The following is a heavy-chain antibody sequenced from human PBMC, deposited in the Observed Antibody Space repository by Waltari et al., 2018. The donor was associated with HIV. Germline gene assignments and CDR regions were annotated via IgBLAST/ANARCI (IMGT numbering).Heavy chain of an antibody. CDR3: VRDDPGRAPIDY. CDR2: LKRGSREG. Sequence: EAGGDLVEPGASLTLSCVTAGFTFSHYSFNWVRLRSRKGLEWVASLKRGSREGSYFDSVKGRLTISRDVSMNTVFLRLDRVMVEDTARYFCVRDDPGRAPIDYWGPGTLVTV. CDR1: GFTFSHYS. J-gene: IGHJ4*02. V-gene: IGHV3-21*04.